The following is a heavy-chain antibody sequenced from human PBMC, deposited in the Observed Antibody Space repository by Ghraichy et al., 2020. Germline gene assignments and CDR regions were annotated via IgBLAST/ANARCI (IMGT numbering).Heavy chain of an antibody. J-gene: IGHJ6*02. Sequence: SCAASGFTFSSYSMNWVRQAPGKGLEWVSSISSSSSYIYYADSVKGRFTISRDNAKNSLYLQMNSLRAEDTAVYYCARDPEESGYYGMDVWGQGTTVTVSS. CDR1: GFTFSSYS. CDR3: ARDPEESGYYGMDV. V-gene: IGHV3-21*01. CDR2: ISSSSSYI. D-gene: IGHD1-26*01.